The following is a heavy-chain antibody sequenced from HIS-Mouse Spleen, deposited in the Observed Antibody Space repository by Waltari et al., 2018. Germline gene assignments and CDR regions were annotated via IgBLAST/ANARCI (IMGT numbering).Heavy chain of an antibody. Sequence: EVQLVESGGGLVKPGGPLRLSCAAPGFTFCSYCMTWARQAPGKGLEWVSSISSSSSYIYYADSVKGRFTISRDNAKNSLYLQMNSLRAEDTAVYYCARDRTAISFDYWGQGTLVTVSS. CDR3: ARDRTAISFDY. J-gene: IGHJ4*02. CDR1: GFTFCSYC. CDR2: ISSSSSYI. D-gene: IGHD2-21*02. V-gene: IGHV3-21*01.